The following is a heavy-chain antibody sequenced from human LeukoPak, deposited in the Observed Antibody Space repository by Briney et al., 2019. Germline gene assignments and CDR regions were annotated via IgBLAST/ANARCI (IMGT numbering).Heavy chain of an antibody. J-gene: IGHJ6*02. CDR1: GFTFSSYA. V-gene: IGHV3-30-3*01. CDR2: ISYDGSNK. Sequence: GRSLRLSCAASGFTFSSYAMHWVRQAPGKGLEWVAVISYDGSNKYYADSVKGRFTISRDNSKNTLYLQMNSLRAEDTAVYYCARDFAVVPAADGATYYYYGMDVWGQGTMVTVSS. D-gene: IGHD2-2*01. CDR3: ARDFAVVPAADGATYYYYGMDV.